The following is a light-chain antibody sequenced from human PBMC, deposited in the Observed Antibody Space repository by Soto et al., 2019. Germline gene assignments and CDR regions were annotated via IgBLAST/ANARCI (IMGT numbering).Light chain of an antibody. CDR2: EVS. CDR3: SSYTSGSTLDV. J-gene: IGLJ1*01. V-gene: IGLV2-14*01. Sequence: QSVLTQPASVSGSPGQSITISCTGTSSDIGGYNYVSWYQQHPGEAPKLMIYEVSNRPSGISTRFSGGKSGNTASLTISGRQTEDEADYYCSSYTSGSTLDVFGSGTKLTVL. CDR1: SSDIGGYNY.